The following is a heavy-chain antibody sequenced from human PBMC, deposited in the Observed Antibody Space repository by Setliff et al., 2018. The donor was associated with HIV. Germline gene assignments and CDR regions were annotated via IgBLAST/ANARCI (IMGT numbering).Heavy chain of an antibody. CDR1: GFTFSSHS. Sequence: PGGSLRLSCAASGFTFSSHSMNWVRQAPGKGLEWITYISGSGSTIYYADSVKGRFTISRDNAENSLYLQMNSLRAEDTAVYYCARESYYDRSGYYVPLDYWGQGTLVTVSS. CDR3: ARESYYDRSGYYVPLDY. D-gene: IGHD3-22*01. J-gene: IGHJ4*02. CDR2: ISGSGSTI. V-gene: IGHV3-48*01.